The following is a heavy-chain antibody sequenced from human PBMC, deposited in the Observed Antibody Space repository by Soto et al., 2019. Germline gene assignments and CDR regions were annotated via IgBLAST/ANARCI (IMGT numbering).Heavy chain of an antibody. CDR2: INPSGGST. D-gene: IGHD3-3*01. CDR3: ARGDFWSGYYTGPENDAFDI. CDR1: GYTFTSYY. J-gene: IGHJ3*02. Sequence: GASVKVSCKASGYTFTSYYMHWVRQAPGQGLEWMGIINPSGGSTSYAQKFQGRVTMTRDTSTSTVYMELSSLRSEDTAVYYCARGDFWSGYYTGPENDAFDIWGQGTMVTVSS. V-gene: IGHV1-46*03.